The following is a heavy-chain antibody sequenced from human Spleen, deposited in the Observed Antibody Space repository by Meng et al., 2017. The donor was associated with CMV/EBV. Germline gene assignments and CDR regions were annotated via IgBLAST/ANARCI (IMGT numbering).Heavy chain of an antibody. J-gene: IGHJ5*02. V-gene: IGHV1-2*02. CDR1: GSTFPCYH. Sequence: AFGSTFPCYHFPLVRPAPGQGLELMGLINPNHGGPNYSQKFQGRVTMTRDPSISPAYMGLDRLGSYHPGVYYCWRGQSRWWFDPWGQGTLVTVSS. CDR2: INPNHGGP. D-gene: IGHD4-23*01. CDR3: WRGQSRWWFDP.